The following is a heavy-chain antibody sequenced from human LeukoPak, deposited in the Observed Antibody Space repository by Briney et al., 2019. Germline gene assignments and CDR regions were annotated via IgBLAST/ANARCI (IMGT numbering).Heavy chain of an antibody. J-gene: IGHJ5*01. V-gene: IGHV3-30*18. D-gene: IGHD3-10*01. Sequence: GRSLRLSCADSGFTFSNYGTHWVRQAPGKGLEWVAVISYDGGNKYYADSVKGRFTISRDNSKNTLYLQMNSLRPEDTAVYYCAKEMVREQFTALDSGGQGTLVTVSS. CDR2: ISYDGGNK. CDR3: AKEMVREQFTALDS. CDR1: GFTFSNYG.